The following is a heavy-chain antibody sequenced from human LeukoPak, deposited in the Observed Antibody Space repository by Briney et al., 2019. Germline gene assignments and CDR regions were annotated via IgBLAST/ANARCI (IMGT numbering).Heavy chain of an antibody. CDR1: GFTFDDYA. J-gene: IGHJ4*02. CDR2: ISYNRDGI. CDR3: AKGAAAGIRGYFDY. V-gene: IGHV3-9*01. Sequence: GGSLRLSCVASGFTFDDYAMHWVRQAPGKGLEWVSGISYNRDGIGYAGSVKGRFTVSRDNAKNSLYSQMNSLRSEDTALYYCAKGAAAGIRGYFDYWGQGILVTVSS. D-gene: IGHD6-25*01.